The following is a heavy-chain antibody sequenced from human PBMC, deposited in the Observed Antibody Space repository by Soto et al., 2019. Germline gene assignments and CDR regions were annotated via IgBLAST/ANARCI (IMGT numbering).Heavy chain of an antibody. Sequence: GGSLILSCSVSGFIFSTYVMHWVRQAPGKGLEYVSGISSNGGSAYYADSVKGRFTVSRDNLKNTLFLQMSSLISEDTAVYYCAKAYSSSWLPFDYWGQGTLVTVSS. V-gene: IGHV3-64D*08. CDR3: AKAYSSSWLPFDY. CDR1: GFIFSTYV. D-gene: IGHD6-13*01. J-gene: IGHJ4*02. CDR2: ISSNGGSA.